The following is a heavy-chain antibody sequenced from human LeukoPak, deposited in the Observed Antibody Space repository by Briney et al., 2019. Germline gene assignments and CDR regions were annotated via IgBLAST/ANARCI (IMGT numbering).Heavy chain of an antibody. Sequence: SAGSLRLSCAASGFTLSSYAMHWVRQAPGKGLEYVSAISSNGGSTYYANSVKGRSTISRDNSKNTLYLQMGSLRAEDMAVYYCARDRESYYDILTGQIGTAYFDYWGQGTLVTVSS. V-gene: IGHV3-64*01. D-gene: IGHD3-9*01. CDR3: ARDRESYYDILTGQIGTAYFDY. CDR1: GFTLSSYA. CDR2: ISSNGGST. J-gene: IGHJ4*02.